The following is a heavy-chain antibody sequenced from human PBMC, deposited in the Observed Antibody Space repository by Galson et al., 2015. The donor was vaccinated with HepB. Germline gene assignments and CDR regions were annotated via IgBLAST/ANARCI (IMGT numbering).Heavy chain of an antibody. Sequence: SLRLSCAASGFTFSTYGMHWVRQAPGKGLEWVAVIWYDGGHKYYADSVKGRFTISRDNSKNTLNLQMNSLRAEDTAVYYCARGGRDSQLGFFDYWGQGTLVTVSS. CDR1: GFTFSTYG. CDR3: ARGGRDSQLGFFDY. D-gene: IGHD1-1*01. J-gene: IGHJ4*02. CDR2: IWYDGGHK. V-gene: IGHV3-33*01.